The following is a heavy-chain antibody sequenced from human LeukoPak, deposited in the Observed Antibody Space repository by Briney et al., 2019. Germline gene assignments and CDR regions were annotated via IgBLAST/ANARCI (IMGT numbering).Heavy chain of an antibody. CDR1: GGSIIRSY. CDR2: ICASGST. J-gene: IGHJ4*02. CDR3: ARRIAVAGKAGFDC. Sequence: SVTLSLTPIPSGGSIIRSYWSLIRQPAGPGLECFGRICASGSTHSLPPLKSPVTMSVDTSKTPFSLRLSSVTAADTAVYYCARRIAVAGKAGFDCWGQGTPVTVSS. D-gene: IGHD6-19*01. V-gene: IGHV4-4*07.